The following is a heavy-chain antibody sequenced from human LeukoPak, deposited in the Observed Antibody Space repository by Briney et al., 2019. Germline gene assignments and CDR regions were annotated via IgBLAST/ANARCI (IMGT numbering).Heavy chain of an antibody. V-gene: IGHV3-53*01. Sequence: PGGSLRLSCAASGFTFSIYAMSWVRQGPGERLEWVSVIYSGGSTYYADSVKGRFTISRDNSKNTLYLQMNSLRAEDTAVYYCARGGSGYHNDYNNWFDPWGQGTLVTVSS. D-gene: IGHD3-3*01. J-gene: IGHJ5*02. CDR2: IYSGGST. CDR3: ARGGSGYHNDYNNWFDP. CDR1: GFTFSIYA.